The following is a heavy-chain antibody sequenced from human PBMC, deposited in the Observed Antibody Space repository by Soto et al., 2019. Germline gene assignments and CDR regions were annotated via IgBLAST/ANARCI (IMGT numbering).Heavy chain of an antibody. V-gene: IGHV4-4*02. CDR3: ALRCCDSIFVSLDY. CDR2: SYYGGRT. D-gene: IGHD2-21*01. CDR1: GVSISSGDW. J-gene: IGHJ4*02. Sequence: QVQLQESAPGLVKPSGTLSLTCAVSGVSISSGDWCWGWVRQSPGKGLEWVGESYYGGRTTYNPSINSRVTISADKSENQFSLRLSSVTAADTAVYYCALRCCDSIFVSLDYWGQGTLVTVSS.